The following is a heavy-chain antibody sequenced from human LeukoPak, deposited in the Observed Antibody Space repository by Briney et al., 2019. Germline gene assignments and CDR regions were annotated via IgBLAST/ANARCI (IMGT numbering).Heavy chain of an antibody. J-gene: IGHJ3*02. CDR3: ARGALVATSDGAFDI. D-gene: IGHD5-12*01. Sequence: GGSLRLSCAASGFSFSSHGMSWVRQAPGKGLEWVSGIIGGAGGTYYADSVKGRFTISRDNAKNTLYLQMNSLRAGDTAVYYCARGALVATSDGAFDIWGQGTMVTVSS. V-gene: IGHV3-23*01. CDR2: IIGGAGGT. CDR1: GFSFSSHG.